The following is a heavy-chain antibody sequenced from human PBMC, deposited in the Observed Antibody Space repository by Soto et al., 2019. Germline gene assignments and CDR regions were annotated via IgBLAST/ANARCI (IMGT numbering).Heavy chain of an antibody. CDR1: GGSFSGYY. V-gene: IGHV4-34*01. CDR3: ARSNGDYGDY. J-gene: IGHJ4*02. CDR2: INHSGST. D-gene: IGHD4-17*01. Sequence: SETLSLTCAVYGGSFSGYYWSWIRQPPGKGLEWIGEINHSGSTNYNPSLKSRVTISVDTSKNQFSLKLSSVTAADTAVYYCARSNGDYGDYWSQGNLVTVSS.